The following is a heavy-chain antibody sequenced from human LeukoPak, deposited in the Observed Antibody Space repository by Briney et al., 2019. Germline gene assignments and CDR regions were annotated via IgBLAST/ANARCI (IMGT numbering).Heavy chain of an antibody. D-gene: IGHD6-13*01. CDR2: ISAYNGNT. J-gene: IGHJ6*03. CDR3: ARVAAAGTGIFVNFYYSMDI. Sequence: GASVSVSCKASGYTFTSYGISWVLQAPGQGLEWMGWISAYNGNTNYAQKLQGRVTMTTDTSTSTAYMELRSLRSEDTAVYYCARVAAAGTGIFVNFYYSMDIWGKGTTVTISS. V-gene: IGHV1-18*01. CDR1: GYTFTSYG.